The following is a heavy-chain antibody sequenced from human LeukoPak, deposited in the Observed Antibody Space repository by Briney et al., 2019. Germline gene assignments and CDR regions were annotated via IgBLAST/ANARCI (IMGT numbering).Heavy chain of an antibody. CDR2: ISSSSSTI. CDR1: GFTFSSYS. D-gene: IGHD4-17*01. CDR3: ARDPATVTTADAFDI. Sequence: GGSLRLSCAASGFTFSSYSMNWFRQAPGKGLEWVSYISSSSSTIYYADSVKGRFTISRDNAKNSLYLQMNSLRAEDTAVYYCARDPATVTTADAFDIWGQGTMVTVSS. V-gene: IGHV3-48*04. J-gene: IGHJ3*02.